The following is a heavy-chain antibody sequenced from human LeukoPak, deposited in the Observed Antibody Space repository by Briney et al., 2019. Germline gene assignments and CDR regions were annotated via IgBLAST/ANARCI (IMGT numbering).Heavy chain of an antibody. J-gene: IGHJ4*02. CDR3: AREAGTTDYFDY. CDR1: GYTFTSYY. Sequence: VASVKVSCKASGYTFTSYYMHWVRQAPGQGLEWMGRIIPILGIANYAQKFQGRVTITADKSTSTAYMELSSLRSEDTAVYYCAREAGTTDYFDYWGQGTLVTVSS. D-gene: IGHD1-7*01. CDR2: IIPILGIA. V-gene: IGHV1-69*04.